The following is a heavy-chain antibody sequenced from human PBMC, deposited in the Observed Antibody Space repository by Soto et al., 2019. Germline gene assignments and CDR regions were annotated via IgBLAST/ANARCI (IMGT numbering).Heavy chain of an antibody. Sequence: AGSLSLSCAASGFTFSSYGMDWVRQAPGKGLEWVAVIWYDGSNKYYADSVRGRFTISRDNSKNSVSLQMNSLRAEDTAVYYCAREYTAWPLAYGLDVWGQGTTVTVSS. CDR1: GFTFSSYG. CDR3: AREYTAWPLAYGLDV. J-gene: IGHJ6*02. V-gene: IGHV3-33*01. D-gene: IGHD2-2*02. CDR2: IWYDGSNK.